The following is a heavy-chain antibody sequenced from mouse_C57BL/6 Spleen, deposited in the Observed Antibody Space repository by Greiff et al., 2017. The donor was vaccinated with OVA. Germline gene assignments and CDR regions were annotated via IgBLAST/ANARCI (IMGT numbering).Heavy chain of an antibody. J-gene: IGHJ2*01. CDR2: IWSGGST. CDR1: GFSLTSYC. CDR3: ARNRNSLDY. D-gene: IGHD2-12*01. V-gene: IGHV2-2*01. Sequence: VQRVESGPGLVQPSQSLSITCTVSGFSLTSYCVHWVRQSPGKGLEWLGMIWSGGSTDYNAAFISRLSISTDNSKSQVFFKMNSLQADDTAIYYCARNRNSLDYWGQGTTLTVSS.